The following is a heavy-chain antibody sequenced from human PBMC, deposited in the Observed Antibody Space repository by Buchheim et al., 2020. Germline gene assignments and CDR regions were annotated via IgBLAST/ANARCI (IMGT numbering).Heavy chain of an antibody. J-gene: IGHJ4*02. Sequence: QVQLQESGPGLVKPSQTLSLTCTVSGGPVSSGSDYWSSNNRGTYYWSWIRQPPGKGLEWIGNIFDSRNIDYNPSLKSRVTMSVDTSKNQFSLTLGSVTAADTAVYYCTMRKSGDLSYYFDYWGQGIL. V-gene: IGHV4-61*01. CDR3: TMRKSGDLSYYFDY. CDR1: GGPVSSGSDY. CDR2: IFDSRNI. D-gene: IGHD2-21*01.